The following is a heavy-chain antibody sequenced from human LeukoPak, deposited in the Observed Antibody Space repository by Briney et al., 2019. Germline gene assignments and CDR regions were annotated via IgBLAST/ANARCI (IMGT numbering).Heavy chain of an antibody. J-gene: IGHJ3*02. CDR3: ARGGAAAGIRRLGAFDI. V-gene: IGHV4-38-2*02. CDR1: GYSITSGYY. CDR2: IYHSGST. D-gene: IGHD6-13*01. Sequence: RASETLSLTCTVSGYSITSGYYWGWIRQPPGKGLEWIGSIYHSGSTNYNPSLKSRVTISVDTSKNQFSLKLSSVTAADTAVYYCARGGAAAGIRRLGAFDIWGQGTMVTVSS.